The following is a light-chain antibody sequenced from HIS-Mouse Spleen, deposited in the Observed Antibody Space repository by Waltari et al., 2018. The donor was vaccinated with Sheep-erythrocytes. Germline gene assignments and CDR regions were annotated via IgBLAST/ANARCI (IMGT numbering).Light chain of an antibody. CDR3: CSYAGSYNHV. CDR2: DVS. Sequence: QSALTQPRPVSGSPGQSVTISCTVTSSDVGGYNYVSWYQQHPGKAPKLMIYDVSKRPSGVPDRFSGSKSGNTASLTISGLQAEDEADYYCCSYAGSYNHVFATGTKVTVL. J-gene: IGLJ1*01. CDR1: SSDVGGYNY. V-gene: IGLV2-11*01.